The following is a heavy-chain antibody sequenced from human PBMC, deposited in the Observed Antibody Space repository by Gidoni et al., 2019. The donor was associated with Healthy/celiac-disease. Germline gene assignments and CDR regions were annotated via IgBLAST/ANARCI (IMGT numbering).Heavy chain of an antibody. V-gene: IGHV4-4*07. CDR1: GGAISSYY. D-gene: IGHD2-2*01. CDR3: AREVGVVVPAAIGWFDP. J-gene: IGHJ5*02. Sequence: QVQLQESGPGRVKPSETLPLTCTVSGGAISSYYWHWIRQPAGKGLEWIGRIYTSGSTHYNPSLKSRVTMSVDTSKNQFSLKLSSVTAADTAVYYCAREVGVVVPAAIGWFDPWGQGTLVTVSS. CDR2: IYTSGST.